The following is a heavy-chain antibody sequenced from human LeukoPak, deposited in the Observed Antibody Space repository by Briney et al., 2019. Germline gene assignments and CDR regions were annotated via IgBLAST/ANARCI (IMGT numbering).Heavy chain of an antibody. CDR1: GYTLTELS. CDR3: ATSHCSGGSCYSSYYYYMDV. D-gene: IGHD2-15*01. V-gene: IGHV1-24*01. CDR2: FDSEDGET. J-gene: IGHJ6*03. Sequence: GASVKVSCKVSGYTLTELSMHWVRQAPGKGLEGMGGFDSEDGETIYAQKFQGRVTMTEDTSTDTAYMELSSLRSEDTGVYYCATSHCSGGSCYSSYYYYMDVWGKGTTVTVSS.